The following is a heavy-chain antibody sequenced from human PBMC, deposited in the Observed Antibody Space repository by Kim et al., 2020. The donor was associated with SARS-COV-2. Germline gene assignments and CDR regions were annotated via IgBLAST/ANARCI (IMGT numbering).Heavy chain of an antibody. V-gene: IGHV3-21*01. CDR3: ARPKQDGYNPIVY. Sequence: GGSLRLSCAASGFTFSSYSMNWVRQAPGKGLEWVSSISSSSSYIYYADSVKGRFTISRDNAKNSLYLQMNSLRAEETAVYYCARPKQDGYNPIVYWGQGTLVTVSS. CDR2: ISSSSSYI. J-gene: IGHJ4*02. CDR1: GFTFSSYS. D-gene: IGHD5-12*01.